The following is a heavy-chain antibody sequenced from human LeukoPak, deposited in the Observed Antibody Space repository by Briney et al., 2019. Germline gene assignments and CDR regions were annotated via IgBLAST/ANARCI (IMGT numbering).Heavy chain of an antibody. D-gene: IGHD2-2*01. Sequence: GGSLRLSCAASGFTFSRYGMHWVRQAPGKGLEWVAFIRYDGSNKYYADSVKGRFTISRDNSKNTLSLQMNSLRADDTAVYYCVRGRPAADWGQGTLVSVSS. CDR3: VRGRPAAD. V-gene: IGHV3-30*02. J-gene: IGHJ4*02. CDR2: IRYDGSNK. CDR1: GFTFSRYG.